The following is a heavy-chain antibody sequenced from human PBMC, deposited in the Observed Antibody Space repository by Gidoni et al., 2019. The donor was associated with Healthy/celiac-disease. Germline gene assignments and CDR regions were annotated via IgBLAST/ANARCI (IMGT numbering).Heavy chain of an antibody. D-gene: IGHD6-25*01. CDR3: AKDGGGYWAAADY. Sequence: TISRDNSKNTLYLQMNSLRAEDTAVYYCAKDGGGYWAAADYWGQGTLVTVSS. J-gene: IGHJ4*02. V-gene: IGHV3-23*01.